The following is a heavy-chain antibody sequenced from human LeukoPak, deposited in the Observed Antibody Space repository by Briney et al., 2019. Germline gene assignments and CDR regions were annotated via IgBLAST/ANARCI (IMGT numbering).Heavy chain of an antibody. V-gene: IGHV3-23*01. J-gene: IGHJ3*01. CDR1: GFTFNDFA. CDR2: IADAGT. Sequence: PGGSLRLSCAASGFTFNDFAMTWVRQAPGKGLEWVSTIADAGTYYADSVKGRFIISRDNSKNMLYLQLNSLRADDTAMYYCARNLGPFDVRGHGTMVPVSS. D-gene: IGHD3-16*01. CDR3: ARNLGPFDV.